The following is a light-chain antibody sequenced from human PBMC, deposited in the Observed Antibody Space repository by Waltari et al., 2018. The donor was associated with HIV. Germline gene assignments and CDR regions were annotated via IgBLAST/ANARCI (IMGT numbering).Light chain of an antibody. V-gene: IGLV2-14*01. CDR1: SSDVGRYNF. Sequence: QSALAQPASVSGSPGQSITISCTGTSSDVGRYNFVSWYQQHPGKAPKLMIYEVSNRPPGVSHRFSGSKCGNTASLTTSGRQAEDNADYYCSSYTNTTTLVLFGGGTKLTVL. CDR3: SSYTNTTTLVL. CDR2: EVS. J-gene: IGLJ2*01.